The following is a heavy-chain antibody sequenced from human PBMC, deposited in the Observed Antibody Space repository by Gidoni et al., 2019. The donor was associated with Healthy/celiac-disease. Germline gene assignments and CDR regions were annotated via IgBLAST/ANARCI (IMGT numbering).Heavy chain of an antibody. CDR1: GYTFTSYY. J-gene: IGHJ4*02. V-gene: IGHV1-46*03. D-gene: IGHD2-15*01. CDR2: INPSGGST. CDR3: ATRLLGYCSGGSCPL. Sequence: QVQLAQSGAEVKKPGASVKVSCKASGYTFTSYYMHWVRQAPGQGLEWMGIINPSGGSTSYAQKFQGRVTMTRDTSTSTVYMELSSLRSEDTAVYYCATRLLGYCSGGSCPLWGQGTLVTVSS.